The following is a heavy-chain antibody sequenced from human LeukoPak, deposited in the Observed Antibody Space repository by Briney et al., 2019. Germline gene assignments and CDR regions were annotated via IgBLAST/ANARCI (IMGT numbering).Heavy chain of an antibody. CDR2: INGRGTYI. J-gene: IGHJ4*02. D-gene: IGHD1-26*01. Sequence: GGSLRLSCAASGFTFSDYFMSWVRQAPGKGLEWLSYINGRGTYIDYAESLKGRITISRDNAQNSLYLQMNSLRAEDTAVYYCAENSGSYYFPYYFDYWGQGTLVTVSS. CDR1: GFTFSDYF. V-gene: IGHV3-11*03. CDR3: AENSGSYYFPYYFDY.